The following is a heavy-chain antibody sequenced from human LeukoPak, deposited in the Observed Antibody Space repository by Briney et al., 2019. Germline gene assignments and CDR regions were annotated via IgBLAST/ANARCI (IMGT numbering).Heavy chain of an antibody. CDR3: AKDRTAMVEFDY. CDR1: GFTFSSYA. D-gene: IGHD5-18*01. CDR2: ISGSGGST. Sequence: PGGSLRLSCAASGFTFSSYAMSWVRQAPGKGLEWVSAISGSGGSTCYADSVKGRFTISRDNSKNTLYLQMNSLRAEDTAVYYCAKDRTAMVEFDYWGQGTLVTVSS. J-gene: IGHJ4*02. V-gene: IGHV3-23*01.